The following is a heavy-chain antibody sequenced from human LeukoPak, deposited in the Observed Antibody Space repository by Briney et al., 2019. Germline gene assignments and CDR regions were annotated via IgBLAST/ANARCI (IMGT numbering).Heavy chain of an antibody. V-gene: IGHV1-18*01. D-gene: IGHD1-26*01. CDR3: ARDLVDGVGAPGAY. CDR1: GYIFTNYG. CDR2: INTYNGNT. J-gene: IGHJ4*02. Sequence: ASVKVPCKASGYIFTNYGITWMRQAPGQGLEWMGWINTYNGNTNYAQKLQGRVTITTDTSTSTAYMELRSLRSDDTAVFYCARDLVDGVGAPGAYWGQGALVTVSS.